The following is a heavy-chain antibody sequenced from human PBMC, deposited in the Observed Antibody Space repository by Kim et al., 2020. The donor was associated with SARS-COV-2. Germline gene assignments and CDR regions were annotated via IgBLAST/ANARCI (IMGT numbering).Heavy chain of an antibody. CDR3: ARGGIAPFDP. V-gene: IGHV4-34*01. Sequence: TNYTPSLRSRVTISVDTSKNQFSLKLSSVTAADTAVYYCARGGIAPFDPWGQGTLVTVSS. CDR2: T. J-gene: IGHJ5*02. D-gene: IGHD6-13*01.